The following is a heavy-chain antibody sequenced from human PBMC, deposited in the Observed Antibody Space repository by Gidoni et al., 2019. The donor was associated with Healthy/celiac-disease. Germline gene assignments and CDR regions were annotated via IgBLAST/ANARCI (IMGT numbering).Heavy chain of an antibody. CDR1: GGSIIRSSYY. CDR2: IYYSGST. D-gene: IGHD5-18*01. Sequence: QLQLQESGPGLVKPSETLSLTCTVSGGSIIRSSYYWGWIRQPPGKGLEWIGSIYYSGSTYYNPSLKSRVTISVDTSKNQFSLKLSSVTAADTAVYYCARGIGYSYIDFFDYWGQGTLVTVSS. V-gene: IGHV4-39*01. CDR3: ARGIGYSYIDFFDY. J-gene: IGHJ4*02.